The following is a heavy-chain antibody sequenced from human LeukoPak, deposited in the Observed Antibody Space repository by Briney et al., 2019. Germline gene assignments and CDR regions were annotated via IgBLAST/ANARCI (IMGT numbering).Heavy chain of an antibody. J-gene: IGHJ5*02. V-gene: IGHV3-48*03. CDR1: GFTFSSYE. CDR3: ARGEYCGGDCYSGGPSTP. Sequence: GGSLRLSCAASGFTFSSYEMNWVRQAPGKGLEWVSYISSSGSTIYYADSVKGRFTISRDNAKNSLYLQMNSLRAEDTAVYYCARGEYCGGDCYSGGPSTPWGQGTLVTVSS. CDR2: ISSSGSTI. D-gene: IGHD2-21*02.